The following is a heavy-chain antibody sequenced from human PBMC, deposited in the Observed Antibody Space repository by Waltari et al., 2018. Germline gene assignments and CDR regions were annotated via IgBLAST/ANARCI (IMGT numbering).Heavy chain of an antibody. D-gene: IGHD6-13*01. Sequence: EVQLVESGGGLVQPGGSLKLSCAASGLTFSGSAMNWVRQASGKGVEWVGRIISKANSYATASAASGKGRLTIARDDAKNTAYLQINSLKTEDTAVYYCTSVWYYYFYYWGQGTLVTVSS. CDR3: TSVWYYYFYY. J-gene: IGHJ4*02. CDR2: IISKANSYAT. CDR1: GLTFSGSA. V-gene: IGHV3-73*01.